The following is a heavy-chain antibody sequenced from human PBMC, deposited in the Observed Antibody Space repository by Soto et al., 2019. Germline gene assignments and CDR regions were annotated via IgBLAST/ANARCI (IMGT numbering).Heavy chain of an antibody. CDR2: IIPIFGTA. CDR1: GGTFSSYA. D-gene: IGHD3-22*01. V-gene: IGHV1-69*06. Sequence: SVKVSCKASGGTFSSYAISWVRQAPGQGLEWMGGIIPIFGTANYAQKFQGRVTITADKSTSTAYMELSSLRSEDTAVYYCARGYDDSSGYCSRWFGPWGQGTLVTVSS. J-gene: IGHJ5*02. CDR3: ARGYDDSSGYCSRWFGP.